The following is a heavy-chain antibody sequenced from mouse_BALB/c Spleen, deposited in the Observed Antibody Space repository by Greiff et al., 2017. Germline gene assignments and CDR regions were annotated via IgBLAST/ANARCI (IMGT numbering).Heavy chain of an antibody. V-gene: IGHV5-17*02. J-gene: IGHJ4*01. D-gene: IGHD1-1*01. CDR3: ARTTVYAMDY. CDR1: GFTFSSFG. Sequence: DVQLVESGGGLVQPGGSRKLSCAASGFTFSSFGMHWVRQAPEKGLEWVAYISSGSSTIYYADTVKGRFTISRDNPKNTLFLQMTSLRSEDTAMYYCARTTVYAMDYWGQGTSVTVSS. CDR2: ISSGSSTI.